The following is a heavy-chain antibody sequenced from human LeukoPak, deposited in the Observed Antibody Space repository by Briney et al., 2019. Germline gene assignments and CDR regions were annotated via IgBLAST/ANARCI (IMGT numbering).Heavy chain of an antibody. CDR1: GGSISSYY. V-gene: IGHV4-59*01. D-gene: IGHD1-1*01. J-gene: IGHJ6*02. CDR3: ARDLVERTSLYYYYYGMDV. Sequence: SETLPLTCTVSGGSISSYYWSWIRQPPGKGLEWIGYIYYSGSTNYNPSLKSRVTISVDTSKNQFSLKLSSVTAADTAVYYCARDLVERTSLYYYYYGMDVWGQGTTVTVSS. CDR2: IYYSGST.